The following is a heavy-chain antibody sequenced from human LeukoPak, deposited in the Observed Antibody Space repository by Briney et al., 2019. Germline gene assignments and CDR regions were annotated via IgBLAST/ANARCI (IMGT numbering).Heavy chain of an antibody. CDR1: GFTFDDYA. CDR3: AKVRRYYYDSSSYYQNSAFDI. V-gene: IGHV3-9*01. J-gene: IGHJ3*02. Sequence: GRSLRLSCAASGFTFDDYAMHWVRQAPGKGLEWVSGISWNSGSIGYADSVKGRFTISRDNAKNSLYLQMNSLRAEDTALYYCAKVRRYYYDSSSYYQNSAFDIWGQGTMVTVSS. D-gene: IGHD3-22*01. CDR2: ISWNSGSI.